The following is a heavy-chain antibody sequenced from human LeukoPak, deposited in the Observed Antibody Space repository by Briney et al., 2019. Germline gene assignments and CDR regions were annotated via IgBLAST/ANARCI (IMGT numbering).Heavy chain of an antibody. D-gene: IGHD3-22*01. Sequence: GGSLRLSCAASVFIFSSYGMLWLRQAPGKGLEWVAVIWYDGSNRYYADSVKGRFTISRDNSKNTLYLQMNSLRAEDTAVYYCARSWYSYDSSGAPGRWGQGTLVTVSS. CDR1: VFIFSSYG. V-gene: IGHV3-33*01. J-gene: IGHJ4*02. CDR2: IWYDGSNR. CDR3: ARSWYSYDSSGAPGR.